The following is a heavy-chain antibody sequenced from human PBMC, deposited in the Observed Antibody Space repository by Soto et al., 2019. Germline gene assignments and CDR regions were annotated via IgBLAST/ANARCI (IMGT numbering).Heavy chain of an antibody. J-gene: IGHJ6*02. Sequence: ASLRLSCAASGFAFSSYSLNWVRQAPGKGLEWVSSISSGGSYIYYADSVKGRFAISRDNAKNSLYLQMNSLRAEDTAVYYCARDRAAGTIFLSRYYGMDVWGQGTTVTVSS. CDR1: GFAFSSYS. CDR2: ISSGGSYI. CDR3: ARDRAAGTIFLSRYYGMDV. V-gene: IGHV3-21*01. D-gene: IGHD3-3*01.